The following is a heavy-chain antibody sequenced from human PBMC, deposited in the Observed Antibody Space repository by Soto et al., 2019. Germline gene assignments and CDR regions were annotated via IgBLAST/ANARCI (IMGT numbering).Heavy chain of an antibody. Sequence: EAQLVESGGGLVQPGGSLRLSCEASGFTFSNYEMHWVRQAPGKGLEYVSGISNNGAHTDYAKSVKGRFTISRDNSENTLYLQMGSLRAEDMALYYCARRGYGSRWPNVYMDVGGQGTTVTVSS. D-gene: IGHD6-13*01. CDR1: GFTFSNYE. CDR3: ARRGYGSRWPNVYMDV. V-gene: IGHV3-64*01. CDR2: ISNNGAHT. J-gene: IGHJ6*03.